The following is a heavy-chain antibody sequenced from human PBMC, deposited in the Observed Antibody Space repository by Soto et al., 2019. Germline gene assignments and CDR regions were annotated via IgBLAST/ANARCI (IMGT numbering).Heavy chain of an antibody. CDR1: GFTFSDHY. Sequence: QVQLVESGGDLVKPGGSLRLSCAASGFTFSDHYMSWICQAPGKGLEWVSYISNSGSNIYYADSVKGRFTISRDNAKNSLYLQMNSLRAEDTAVYYCARGYRSPTYWGQGTLVTVSS. CDR3: ARGYRSPTY. J-gene: IGHJ4*02. D-gene: IGHD1-20*01. V-gene: IGHV3-11*01. CDR2: ISNSGSNI.